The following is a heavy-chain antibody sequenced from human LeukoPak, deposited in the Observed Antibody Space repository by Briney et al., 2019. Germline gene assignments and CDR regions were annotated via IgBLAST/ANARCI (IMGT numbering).Heavy chain of an antibody. CDR2: MKSTADGGAT. D-gene: IGHD5-12*01. Sequence: GGSLRLSCQASRFIFSSAWMSWVRQAPGKGLEWVGRMKSTADGGATDYAAPVKGRFSVSRDDSKNTFYLQMNNLKTEDTAVYYCTTAPYDGNDYWGPGSLVTVSS. J-gene: IGHJ4*02. CDR3: TTAPYDGNDY. V-gene: IGHV3-15*01. CDR1: RFIFSSAW.